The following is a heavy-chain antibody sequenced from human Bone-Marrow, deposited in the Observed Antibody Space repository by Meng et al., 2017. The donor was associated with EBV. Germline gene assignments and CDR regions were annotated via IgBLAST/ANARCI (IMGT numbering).Heavy chain of an antibody. Sequence: APSLHWGPGLLEPSGPLSPSCAVYGGSFRGYYWSWIRHPPGKGLEWIGEINHSGSTNYNPSLKTRVTISVDTSKNQFSLKLSSVTAADTAVYYCASRHYYDSSGYYGFDYWGQGTLVTVSS. CDR1: GGSFRGYY. V-gene: IGHV4-34*01. D-gene: IGHD3-22*01. J-gene: IGHJ4*02. CDR3: ASRHYYDSSGYYGFDY. CDR2: INHSGST.